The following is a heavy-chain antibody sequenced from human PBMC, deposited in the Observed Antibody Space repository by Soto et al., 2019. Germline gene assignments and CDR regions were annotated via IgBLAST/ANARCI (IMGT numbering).Heavy chain of an antibody. V-gene: IGHV3-30-3*01. CDR3: ARTGIYIAVAVDPSWGYFDY. D-gene: IGHD6-19*01. Sequence: QVQLVESGGGVVQPGRSLRLSCAASGFTFSSYAMHWVRQAPGKGLEWVAVISYDGSNKYYADSVKGRFTISRDNSKNTLYLQMNSLRAEHTAVYYCARTGIYIAVAVDPSWGYFDYWGQGTLVTVSS. CDR1: GFTFSSYA. J-gene: IGHJ4*02. CDR2: ISYDGSNK.